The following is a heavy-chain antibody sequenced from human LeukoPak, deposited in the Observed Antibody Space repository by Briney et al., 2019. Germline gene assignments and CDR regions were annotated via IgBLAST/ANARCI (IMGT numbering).Heavy chain of an antibody. D-gene: IGHD3-3*01. CDR2: LRSSGSAF. CDR1: GFTFRSYE. Sequence: QSGGSLRLSCEDSGFTFRSYEMNWVRQAPGKGLEWIAYLRSSGSAFSYADSVKGRFTIARDNAKNSVYLEMNSLRADDTAVYYCARSARLMKGVVEVTALDDWGQGTLVTVSS. CDR3: ARSARLMKGVVEVTALDD. V-gene: IGHV3-48*03. J-gene: IGHJ4*02.